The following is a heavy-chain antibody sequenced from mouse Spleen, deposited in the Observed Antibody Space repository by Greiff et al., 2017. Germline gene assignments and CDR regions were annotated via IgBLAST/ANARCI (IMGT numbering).Heavy chain of an antibody. CDR2: VDPENGDT. CDR3: NAGYDGV. J-gene: IGHJ1*01. V-gene: IGHV14-4*02. CDR1: GFNIKDYY. Sequence: EVQLQQSGAELVRSGASVKLSCTASGFNIKDYYMHWVKQRPEQGLEWIGWVDPENGDTEYAPKFQGKATMTADTSSNTAYLQLSSLTSEDTAVYYCNAGYDGVWGAGTTVTVSS.